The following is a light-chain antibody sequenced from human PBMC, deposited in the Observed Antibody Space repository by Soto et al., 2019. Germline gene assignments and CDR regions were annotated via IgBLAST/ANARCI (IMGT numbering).Light chain of an antibody. J-gene: IGKJ2*01. V-gene: IGKV3-15*01. CDR2: GAS. CDR1: QSVSSN. Sequence: EIVMTQSPATLSLSPGERATLSCRASQSVSSNFAWYQQKPGQAPRLLIYGASTRATGSPARFSGSGSWTEFTLTISSLQSEDFAVYYCHQYNNWPPNTFGQGTKLEIK. CDR3: HQYNNWPPNT.